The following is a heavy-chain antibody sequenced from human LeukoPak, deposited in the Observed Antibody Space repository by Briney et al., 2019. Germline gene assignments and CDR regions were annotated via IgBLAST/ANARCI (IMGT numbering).Heavy chain of an antibody. CDR1: GFTFRSYW. CDR2: IKQDGTEK. D-gene: IGHD3-9*01. Sequence: GGSLRLSCAGSGFTFRSYWMNWVRQAPGKGLEWLAIIKQDGTEKHYKGSVEGRFTISRDNAKNSLHLQMNSLRAEDTAVYYCAGGSGYLITSWGQGTLVTVPS. J-gene: IGHJ5*02. CDR3: AGGSGYLITS. V-gene: IGHV3-7*01.